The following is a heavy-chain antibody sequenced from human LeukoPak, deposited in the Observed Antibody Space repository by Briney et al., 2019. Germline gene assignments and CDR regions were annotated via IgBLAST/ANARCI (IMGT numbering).Heavy chain of an antibody. V-gene: IGHV3-21*01. Sequence: GGSLRLSCAASGFTFSSYSMNWVRQAPGKGLEWVSSISSSSSYIYYADSVEGRFTISRDNAKNSLYLQMNSLRAEDTAVYYCARDYVDFRFDPWGQGTLVTVSS. J-gene: IGHJ5*02. CDR2: ISSSSSYI. CDR3: ARDYVDFRFDP. D-gene: IGHD3-16*01. CDR1: GFTFSSYS.